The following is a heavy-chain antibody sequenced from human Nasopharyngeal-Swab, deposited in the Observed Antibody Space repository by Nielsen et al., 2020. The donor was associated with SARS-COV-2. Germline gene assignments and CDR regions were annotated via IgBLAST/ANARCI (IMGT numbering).Heavy chain of an antibody. Sequence: WSRQPPGKGLEWIGYIHNSGSTNYSPSLKSRVSISVDTSKNQFSLKVHSVTAADTAVYYCAREMVSGGMDVWGQGTTVTVSS. D-gene: IGHD2-15*01. J-gene: IGHJ6*02. CDR3: AREMVSGGMDV. CDR2: IHNSGST. V-gene: IGHV4-59*01.